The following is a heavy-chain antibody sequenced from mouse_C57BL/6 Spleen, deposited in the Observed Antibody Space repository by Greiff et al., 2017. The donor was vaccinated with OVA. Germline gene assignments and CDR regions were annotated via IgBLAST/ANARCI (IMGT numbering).Heavy chain of an antibody. V-gene: IGHV3-1*01. CDR3: AREATVAASYWYFDV. CDR2: ISYSGST. D-gene: IGHD1-1*01. Sequence: EVKVVESGPGMVKPSQSLSLTCTVTGYSITSGYDWHWIRHFPGNKLEWMGYISYSGSTNYNPSLKSRISITHDTSKNHFFLKLNSVTTEDTATYYCAREATVAASYWYFDVWGTGTTVTVSS. J-gene: IGHJ1*03. CDR1: GYSITSGYD.